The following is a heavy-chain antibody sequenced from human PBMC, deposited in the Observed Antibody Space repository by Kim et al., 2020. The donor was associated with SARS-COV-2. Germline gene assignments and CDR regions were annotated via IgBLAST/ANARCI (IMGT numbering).Heavy chain of an antibody. CDR2: INSSRSYI. D-gene: IGHD6-13*01. CDR1: GFTFSIYS. Sequence: GGYLRLSSAASGFTFSIYSMNWGRQAPGKGLEWVSSINSSRSYIYYADAVKVRLNIPSDNAKHSRYVQMNSLRAEDSAVYYCARHSDHSRCWY. J-gene: IGHJ2*01. CDR3: ARHSDHSRCWY. V-gene: IGHV3-21*01.